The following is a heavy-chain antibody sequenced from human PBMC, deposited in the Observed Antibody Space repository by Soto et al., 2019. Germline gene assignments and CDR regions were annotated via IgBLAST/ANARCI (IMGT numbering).Heavy chain of an antibody. J-gene: IGHJ4*02. CDR1: GGSIFGGGYY. CDR3: TRRTPALGLDY. D-gene: IGHD7-27*01. Sequence: LETPSLTCSVSGGSIFGGGYYWSWIRQAPGKGLEWIGYIYYSGSTSYNPSLKSRVTISVETSKNQFSLKLSSVTAAYSVVSYCTRRTPALGLDYWGQGALGTVSS. CDR2: IYYSGST. V-gene: IGHV4-61*08.